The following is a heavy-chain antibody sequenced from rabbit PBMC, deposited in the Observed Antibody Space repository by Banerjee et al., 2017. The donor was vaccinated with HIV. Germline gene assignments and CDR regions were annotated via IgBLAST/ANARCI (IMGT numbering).Heavy chain of an antibody. CDR1: GFDFSNYG. CDR3: VRNSGWGVSYFTL. D-gene: IGHD4-1*01. V-gene: IGHV1S47*01. J-gene: IGHJ4*01. Sequence: QEQLVESGGGLVQPGGSLKLSCKASGFDFSNYGVTWVRQAPGKGLEWIGYIEPIFGKTYYANWVNGRFTISSHNAQNTLYLQLSSLTAADTATYFCVRNSGWGVSYFTLWGPGTLVTVS. CDR2: IEPIFGKT.